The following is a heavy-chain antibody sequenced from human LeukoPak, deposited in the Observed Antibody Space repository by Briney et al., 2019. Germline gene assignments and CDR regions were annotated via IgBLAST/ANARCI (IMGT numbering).Heavy chain of an antibody. CDR1: GGSFSGYY. V-gene: IGHV4-34*01. CDR3: ARGARTPRPIPENYDILTGSHYYYYYMDV. CDR2: INHSGST. J-gene: IGHJ6*03. Sequence: PSETLSLTCVVYGGSFSGYYWSWIRQPPARGLEWIGEINHSGSTNYNPDLKSRVTISVDTSKNQFSLKLSSVPAADTAVYYCARGARTPRPIPENYDILTGSHYYYYYMDVWGKGTTVTVSS. D-gene: IGHD3-9*01.